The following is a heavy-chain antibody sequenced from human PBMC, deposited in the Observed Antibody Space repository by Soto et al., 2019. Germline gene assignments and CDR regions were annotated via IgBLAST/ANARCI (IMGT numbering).Heavy chain of an antibody. D-gene: IGHD4-17*01. CDR1: GFTFSSYG. CDR3: AKGYGDYHFYFDY. J-gene: IGHJ4*02. V-gene: IGHV3-30*18. CDR2: ISYDGRNK. Sequence: QVQLVESGGGVVQPGRSLRLSCAASGFTFSSYGMHWVRQAPGKGLEWVAVISYDGRNKYYADSVKGRFTISRDNSKNTLYLQMNSLRAEDTAVYYCAKGYGDYHFYFDYWGQGPLVTVSS.